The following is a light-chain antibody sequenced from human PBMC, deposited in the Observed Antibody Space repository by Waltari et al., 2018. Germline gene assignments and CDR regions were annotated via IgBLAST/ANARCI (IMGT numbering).Light chain of an antibody. J-gene: IGLJ2*01. V-gene: IGLV2-8*01. Sequence: QSALTQPPSASGSPGQSVPIPCTGTTSAVGGSDYVSWSQQHPGNAPKLMIYEVSKRPPGVPDRFSGSKSGNTASLTVSGLQGEDEADYYCSSYAGSNNYVAFGGGTKLTVL. CDR1: TSAVGGSDY. CDR3: SSYAGSNNYVA. CDR2: EVS.